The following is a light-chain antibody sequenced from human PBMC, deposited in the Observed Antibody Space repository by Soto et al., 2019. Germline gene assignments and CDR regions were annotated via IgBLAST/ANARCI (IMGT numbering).Light chain of an antibody. Sequence: EIVLTQSRATLSLSPGERATLSCRASPSVTNYLAWYQQKPGQAPRLIIYGAFNRATGIPARFSGSGSGTDFTLTISRLEPEDFAVYYCQQYGSSPGTFGQGTRLE. V-gene: IGKV3-20*01. CDR3: QQYGSSPGT. CDR1: PSVTNY. J-gene: IGKJ5*01. CDR2: GAF.